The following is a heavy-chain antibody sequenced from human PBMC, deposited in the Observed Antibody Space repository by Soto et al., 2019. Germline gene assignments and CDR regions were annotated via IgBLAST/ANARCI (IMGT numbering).Heavy chain of an antibody. V-gene: IGHV3-48*01. Sequence: EVQLVESGGDLIQPGGSLRLSCAASGFSFSRYSMNWVRQAPGKGLEWISYIPRSGSAIYADSVKGRFTISRDNAKSSLYLQMNSLGAEDTATYYCVRAQDSAFDYWGQGALVTVSS. CDR1: GFSFSRYS. J-gene: IGHJ4*02. CDR3: VRAQDSAFDY. CDR2: IPRSGSAI.